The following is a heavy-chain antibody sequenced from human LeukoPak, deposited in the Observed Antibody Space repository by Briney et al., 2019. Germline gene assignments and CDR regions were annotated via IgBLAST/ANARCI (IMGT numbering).Heavy chain of an antibody. Sequence: GXXLRLSCTASGFIFGDYAMSWFRQAPGKGLDWVSTIGGSGAKTFYADSGKGRFTISRDNSQNTVHLQMNALGAEDTAVYYCAKDPGLFSRGWDGDFWGQGTQVTVSS. CDR2: IGGSGAKT. CDR3: AKDPGLFSRGWDGDF. J-gene: IGHJ4*02. CDR1: GFIFGDYA. V-gene: IGHV3-23*01. D-gene: IGHD6-19*01.